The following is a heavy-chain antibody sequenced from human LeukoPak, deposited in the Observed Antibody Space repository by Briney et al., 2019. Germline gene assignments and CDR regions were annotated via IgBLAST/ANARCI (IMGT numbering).Heavy chain of an antibody. CDR2: INHSGST. D-gene: IGHD6-19*01. J-gene: IGHJ4*02. V-gene: IGHV4-34*01. CDR1: GGSFSGYY. Sequence: SETLSLTCAVYGGSFSGYYWSWIHQPPGKGLEWIGEINHSGSTNYNPSLKSRVTISVDTSKNQFSLKLSSVTAADTAVYYCAREWVAVAAVDYWGQGTLVTVSS. CDR3: AREWVAVAAVDY.